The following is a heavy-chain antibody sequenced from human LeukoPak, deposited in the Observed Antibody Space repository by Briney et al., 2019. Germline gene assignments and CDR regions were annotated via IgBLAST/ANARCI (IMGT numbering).Heavy chain of an antibody. CDR2: INSDGSST. J-gene: IGHJ4*02. D-gene: IGHD4-17*01. Sequence: PGGSLRLFXAASGFTFSSYWMHWVRQAPGKGLVWVSRINSDGSSTSYADSVKGRFTISRDNAKNTLYLQMNSLRAEDTAVYYCARAAEAGDYVFHWGQGTLVTVSS. CDR1: GFTFSSYW. CDR3: ARAAEAGDYVFH. V-gene: IGHV3-74*01.